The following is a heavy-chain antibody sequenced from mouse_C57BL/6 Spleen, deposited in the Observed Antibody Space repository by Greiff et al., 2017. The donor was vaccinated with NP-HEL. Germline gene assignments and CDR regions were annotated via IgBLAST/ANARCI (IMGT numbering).Heavy chain of an antibody. CDR2: IRNKANGYTT. CDR3: ARYYGSSYNYAMDY. J-gene: IGHJ4*01. CDR1: GFTFTDYY. V-gene: IGHV7-3*01. Sequence: EVKLVESGGGLVQPGGSLSLSCAASGFTFTDYYMSWVRQPPGKALEWLGFIRNKANGYTTEYSASVTGRFTISRDNSQSILYLQMNALRAEDSATYYCARYYGSSYNYAMDYWGQGTSVTVSS. D-gene: IGHD1-1*01.